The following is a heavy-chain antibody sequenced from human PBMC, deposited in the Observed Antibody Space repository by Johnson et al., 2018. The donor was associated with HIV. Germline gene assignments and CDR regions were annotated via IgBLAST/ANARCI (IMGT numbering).Heavy chain of an antibody. CDR2: ISYDGSNK. J-gene: IGHJ3*02. V-gene: IGHV3-30*19. CDR1: GFTFSNYG. Sequence: MQLVESGGGVVQPGRSLRLSCAASGFTFSNYGMHWVRQAPGKGLEWVAIISYDGSNKYYADSVKGRFTISRDNSKDTLYLQMNSLRAEDTAVYYCAFIEYSSLDAFDIWGQGTMVTVSS. D-gene: IGHD6-6*01. CDR3: AFIEYSSLDAFDI.